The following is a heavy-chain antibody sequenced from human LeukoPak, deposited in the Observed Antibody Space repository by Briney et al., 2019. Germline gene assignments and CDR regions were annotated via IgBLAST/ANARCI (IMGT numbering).Heavy chain of an antibody. CDR1: GYIFTGHY. CDR3: ARVGDGFNDAFDI. D-gene: IGHD5-24*01. V-gene: IGHV1-2*06. Sequence: GASVKVSCKASGYIFTGHYMNWVRQVLGQGLEWIGRINPKTGGTNYAQNFQGRVTMTRDTSISTTYMELSRLRPDDTAVYYCARVGDGFNDAFDIWGQGTMVTVSS. CDR2: INPKTGGT. J-gene: IGHJ3*02.